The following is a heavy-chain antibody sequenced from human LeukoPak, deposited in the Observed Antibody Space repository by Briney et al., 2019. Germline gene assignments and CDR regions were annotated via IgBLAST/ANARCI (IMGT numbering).Heavy chain of an antibody. CDR3: ARAWFGEVDY. J-gene: IGHJ4*02. V-gene: IGHV3-48*03. D-gene: IGHD3-10*01. CDR1: GFTLGSYA. Sequence: GKSLRLSCAPSGFTLGSYAMHWVRQAPGKGLEWVSYISSSGSTIYYADSVKGRFTISRDNAKNSLYLQMNSLRAEDTAVYYCARAWFGEVDYWGQGNLVTVSS. CDR2: ISSSGSTI.